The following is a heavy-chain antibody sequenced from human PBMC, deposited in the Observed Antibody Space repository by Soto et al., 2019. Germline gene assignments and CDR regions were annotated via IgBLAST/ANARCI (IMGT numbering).Heavy chain of an antibody. CDR2: ISGSGGST. V-gene: IGHV3-23*01. CDR1: GFTFSSYA. Sequence: GGSLRLSCAASGFTFSSYAMSWVRQAPGKGLEWVSAISGSGGSTNYADSVKGRFTISRDNSKNTLYLQMNSLRAEDTAVYYWAKDPGCSGGSCFVDYWGHGTLVTVSS. CDR3: AKDPGCSGGSCFVDY. D-gene: IGHD2-15*01. J-gene: IGHJ4*01.